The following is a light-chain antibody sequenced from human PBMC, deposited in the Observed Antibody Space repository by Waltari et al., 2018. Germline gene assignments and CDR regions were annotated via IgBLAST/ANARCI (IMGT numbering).Light chain of an antibody. J-gene: IGLJ3*02. CDR2: QDN. CDR1: KLGQNY. Sequence: SYELTQPPSVSVSPGQTASITCPGDKLGQNYASWYKKKPGQSPVLVIYQDNKRPSGIPERFSGSNSGNTATLTISGTQALDEADYYCQAWDSSTAWVFGGGTKLTVL. V-gene: IGLV3-1*01. CDR3: QAWDSSTAWV.